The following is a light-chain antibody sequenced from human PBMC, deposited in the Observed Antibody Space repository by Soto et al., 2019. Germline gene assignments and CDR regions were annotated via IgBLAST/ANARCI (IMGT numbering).Light chain of an antibody. CDR1: QSVSSSY. CDR2: GAS. CDR3: QQYGSSPPGWT. Sequence: EIVLTQSPGTLSLSPGERATLSCRASQSVSSSYLAWYQQKPGQAPRLLIYGASSRATGIPDRFSGSGSGTDFTLTISRLEPEDFAVYNCQQYGSSPPGWTFGQGTKVEIK. J-gene: IGKJ1*01. V-gene: IGKV3-20*01.